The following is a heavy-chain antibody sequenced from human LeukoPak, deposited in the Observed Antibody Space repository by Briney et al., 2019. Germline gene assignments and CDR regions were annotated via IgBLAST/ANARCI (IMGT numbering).Heavy chain of an antibody. CDR2: MNPNSGNT. CDR3: ARGGLYCSGGSCYLDY. V-gene: IGHV1-8*03. J-gene: IGHJ4*02. D-gene: IGHD2-15*01. Sequence: GASVKVSCKASGYTFTSYDINWVRQATGQGLEWMGWMNPNSGNTGYAQKFQGRVTITSNTSISTAYMELSSLRSEDTAVYYCARGGLYCSGGSCYLDYWGQGTLVTVSS. CDR1: GYTFTSYD.